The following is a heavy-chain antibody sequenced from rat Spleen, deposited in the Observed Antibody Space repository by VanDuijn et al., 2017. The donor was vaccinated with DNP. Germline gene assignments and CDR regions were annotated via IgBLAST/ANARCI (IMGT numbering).Heavy chain of an antibody. V-gene: IGHV5-7*01. CDR1: GFTFSDYY. Sequence: EVQLVESDGGLVQPGRSLKLSCAVSGFTFSDYYMAWVRQAPAKGLEWVATISYNGGTPYYRDSVKGRFTISRDNAQSTLYLQMDSLRSEDTATYYCARSWGDDGYPPFAYWGQGTLVTVSS. CDR3: ARSWGDDGYPPFAY. J-gene: IGHJ3*01. D-gene: IGHD1-12*03. CDR2: ISYNGGTP.